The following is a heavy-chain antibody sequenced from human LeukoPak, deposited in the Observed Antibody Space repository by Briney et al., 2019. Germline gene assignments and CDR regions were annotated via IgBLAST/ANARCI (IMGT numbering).Heavy chain of an antibody. Sequence: RGSLRLSCAASGFTFSDYYMSWIRQAPGKGRGWVSYISSSGTTIYYADSVKGRFTISRDTAKHSLYLQMNSLRAEDTAVYYCARRRDSGSLQRFDYWGQGTLVTVSS. CDR2: ISSSGTTI. CDR1: GFTFSDYY. CDR3: ARRRDSGSLQRFDY. D-gene: IGHD1-26*01. J-gene: IGHJ4*02. V-gene: IGHV3-11*01.